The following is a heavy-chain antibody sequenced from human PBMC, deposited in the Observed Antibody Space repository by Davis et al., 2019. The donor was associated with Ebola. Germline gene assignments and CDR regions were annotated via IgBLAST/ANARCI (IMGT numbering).Heavy chain of an antibody. Sequence: PGGSLRLSCSASGFTFRRYAMHWVRQAPGKGLEYVSAINNDGDGTFYADSVKGRFTISRDNAKNSLYLQMNSLRAEDTAVYNCARAGPRDSGSFHDAFDMWGQGTMVTVSS. CDR3: ARAGPRDSGSFHDAFDM. CDR1: GFTFRRYA. D-gene: IGHD1-26*01. CDR2: INNDGDGT. J-gene: IGHJ3*02. V-gene: IGHV3-64*04.